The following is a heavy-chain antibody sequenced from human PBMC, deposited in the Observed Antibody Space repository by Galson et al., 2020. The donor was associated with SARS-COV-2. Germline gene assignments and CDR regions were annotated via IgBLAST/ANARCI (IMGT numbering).Heavy chain of an antibody. J-gene: IGHJ5*02. CDR3: ARGGDYYYDGSGHYVSWFDP. D-gene: IGHD3-22*01. CDR2: TWHSGKT. Sequence: SETLSLTCTVSGGSITSDYWSWIRQTPGKGLELIGYTWHSGKTDYNPSLKSRVTISVDTSKNQFSLKLTSVTAADTAVYYCARGGDYYYDGSGHYVSWFDPWGQGTLVTVSS. V-gene: IGHV4-59*01. CDR1: GGSITSDY.